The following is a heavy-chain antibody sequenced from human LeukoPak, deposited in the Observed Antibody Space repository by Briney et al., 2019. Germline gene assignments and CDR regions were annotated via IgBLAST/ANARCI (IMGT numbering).Heavy chain of an antibody. CDR2: IHYSGTT. CDR3: ARRSPAGAFDI. V-gene: IGHV4-34*01. Sequence: SETLSLTCAVYGGSFSGYYWGWIRQPPGKGLEWIGSIHYSGTTYYNPSLKSRVTISVDTSKNQFSLNLSSVSAADTAVYYCARRSPAGAFDIWGQGTMVTVSS. J-gene: IGHJ3*02. CDR1: GGSFSGYY.